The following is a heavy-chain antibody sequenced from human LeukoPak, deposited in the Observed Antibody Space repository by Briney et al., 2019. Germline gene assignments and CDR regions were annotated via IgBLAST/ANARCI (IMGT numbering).Heavy chain of an antibody. CDR2: ISSSGNTI. V-gene: IGHV3-48*03. D-gene: IGHD3-22*01. CDR1: GFTFNNFE. J-gene: IGHJ4*02. CDR3: ARGPPNYYDSSGYFYL. Sequence: GGSLRLSCAASGFTFNNFEMNWVRQAPGKGLEWVSYISSSGNTIYYADSVKGRFTISRDNAKNSLYLQMNSLRAEDTALYFCARGPPNYYDSSGYFYLWGQETLVTVSS.